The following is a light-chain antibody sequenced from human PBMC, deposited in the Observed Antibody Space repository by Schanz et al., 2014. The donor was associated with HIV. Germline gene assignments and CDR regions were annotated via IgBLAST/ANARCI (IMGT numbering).Light chain of an antibody. J-gene: IGKJ5*01. CDR2: DAS. CDR1: QSVSDNY. Sequence: EIVLTQSPATLSLSPGERATLSCRASQSVSDNYLAWYQQRPGQAPRLLIYDASSRATGIPDRFSGSGSGTEFTLTISSLQSEDFAVYYCQQYNDWPPITFGQGTRLEIK. V-gene: IGKV3D-15*01. CDR3: QQYNDWPPIT.